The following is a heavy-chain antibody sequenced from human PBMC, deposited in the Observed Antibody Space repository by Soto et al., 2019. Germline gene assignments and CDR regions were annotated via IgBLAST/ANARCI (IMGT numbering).Heavy chain of an antibody. V-gene: IGHV1-18*01. D-gene: IGHD2-15*01. J-gene: IGHJ5*02. Sequence: QVQLVQSGAEVKKPGASVKVSCKASGYTFTTHGISWVRQVPGQGLEWMGWVRGDNGHTNYAQTLQGRVTITTDTSTNTAYMELRSLRSGDTAVYYCACALGYCRSGTCYREWFDPWGQGTLVTVSS. CDR2: VRGDNGHT. CDR3: ACALGYCRSGTCYREWFDP. CDR1: GYTFTTHG.